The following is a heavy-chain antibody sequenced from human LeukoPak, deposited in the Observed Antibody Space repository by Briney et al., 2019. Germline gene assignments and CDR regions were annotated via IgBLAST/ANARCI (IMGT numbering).Heavy chain of an antibody. J-gene: IGHJ6*02. Sequence: GASVKVSCKASGGTFSSYAISWVRQAPGQGLEWMGRIIPILGIANYAQKFQGRVTITADKSTSTAYMELSSLRSEDTAVYYCARGRDGYNHNYYYYGMDVWGQGTTVTVSS. CDR1: GGTFSSYA. D-gene: IGHD5-24*01. CDR2: IIPILGIA. CDR3: ARGRDGYNHNYYYYGMDV. V-gene: IGHV1-69*04.